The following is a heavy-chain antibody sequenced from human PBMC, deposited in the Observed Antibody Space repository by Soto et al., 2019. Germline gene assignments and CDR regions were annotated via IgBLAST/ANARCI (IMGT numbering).Heavy chain of an antibody. CDR2: IYHSGST. CDR3: ARMYYDFLSGYYTGPWFDT. J-gene: IGHJ5*02. Sequence: SETLSLTCAVSGGSISSGGYSWSWIRQPPGKGLEWIGYIYHSGSTYYNPSLKSRVTISVDRSKNQFSLKLSSVTAADTAVYYCARMYYDFLSGYYTGPWFDTWGQGTVLPVSS. CDR1: GGSISSGGYS. V-gene: IGHV4-30-2*01. D-gene: IGHD3-3*01.